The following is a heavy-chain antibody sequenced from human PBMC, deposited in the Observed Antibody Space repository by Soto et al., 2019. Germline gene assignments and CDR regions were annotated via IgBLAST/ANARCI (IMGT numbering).Heavy chain of an antibody. V-gene: IGHV4-39*01. Sequence: QVHLQESGPGLVKPSETLSLTCTVSGGFLNNSAYYWGWIRQPPGKGLDWVASGYYGGRTYYNPSLKSRVTFSLDTSKSRFSLELSSVTAADTAVYYCARHVAYSTSVYYYYGMDVWGQGTTVTVSS. CDR3: ARHVAYSTSVYYYYGMDV. CDR2: GYYGGRT. J-gene: IGHJ6*02. CDR1: GGFLNNSAYY. D-gene: IGHD6-13*01.